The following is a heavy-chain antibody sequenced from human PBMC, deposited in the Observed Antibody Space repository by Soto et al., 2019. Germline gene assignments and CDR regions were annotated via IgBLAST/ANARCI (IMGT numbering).Heavy chain of an antibody. Sequence: GESLKISCKDSGYSFTSYWIGWVRQMPGKDLEWMGIIYPGDSDTRYSPSFQGQVTISADKSISTAYLQWSSLKASDTAMYYFAKHVWQLVGYYYYGMDVWGQGTTVTVSS. CDR1: GYSFTSYW. D-gene: IGHD2-15*01. CDR2: IYPGDSDT. V-gene: IGHV5-51*01. J-gene: IGHJ6*02. CDR3: AKHVWQLVGYYYYGMDV.